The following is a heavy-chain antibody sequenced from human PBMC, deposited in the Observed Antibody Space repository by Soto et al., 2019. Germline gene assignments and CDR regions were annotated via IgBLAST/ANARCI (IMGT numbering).Heavy chain of an antibody. Sequence: GGSLRLSCAASGFTFSSYAMSWVRQAPGKGLEWVSAISGSGGSTYYADSVKGRFTISRDNSKNTLYLQMNSLRAEDTAVYYCAKAAHIAVAGNGYFDYWGQGTLVTV. CDR2: ISGSGGST. D-gene: IGHD6-19*01. CDR1: GFTFSSYA. V-gene: IGHV3-23*01. CDR3: AKAAHIAVAGNGYFDY. J-gene: IGHJ4*02.